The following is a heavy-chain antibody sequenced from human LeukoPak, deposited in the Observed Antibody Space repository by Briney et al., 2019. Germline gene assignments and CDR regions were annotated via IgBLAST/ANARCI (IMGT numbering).Heavy chain of an antibody. Sequence: GGSLRLSCAASGFTFSSYSMNWVRQAPGKGLEWVSSISSSSSYIYYADSVKGRFTISRDNAKNSLYLQMNSLRAEDTAVYYCARDKDYGSGLFGYWGQGTLVTVSS. CDR3: ARDKDYGSGLFGY. CDR1: GFTFSSYS. J-gene: IGHJ4*02. CDR2: ISSSSSYI. D-gene: IGHD3-10*01. V-gene: IGHV3-21*01.